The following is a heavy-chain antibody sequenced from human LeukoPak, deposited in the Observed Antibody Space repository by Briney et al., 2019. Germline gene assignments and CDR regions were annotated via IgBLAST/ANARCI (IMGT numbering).Heavy chain of an antibody. CDR1: GGSITSDAYY. Sequence: SQTLSLTCTVSGGSITSDAYYWSWIRQPAGKGLEWIGRVHTSGSTNYNPSLKSRVTISLDTSKNQFSLRMSSVTAADTAVYYCARANSSNWFDPWGQGTLVTVSS. V-gene: IGHV4-61*02. D-gene: IGHD2-15*01. CDR2: VHTSGST. CDR3: ARANSSNWFDP. J-gene: IGHJ5*02.